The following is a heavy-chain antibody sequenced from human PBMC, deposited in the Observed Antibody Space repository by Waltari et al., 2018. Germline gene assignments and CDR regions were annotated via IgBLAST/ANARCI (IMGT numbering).Heavy chain of an antibody. J-gene: IGHJ2*01. CDR2: MTQSGST. Sequence: QVQLQQWGAGLLKPSETPSLTCAVYSGSFSDYYWSWIRQSPGKGLEWIGEMTQSGSTHSNPARKSRGARSADTSKNQFSLRGNSVTAADTAVYYCARGRHSSSYIFWYFDLWGRGTLVTVSS. D-gene: IGHD6-13*01. V-gene: IGHV4-34*02. CDR1: SGSFSDYY. CDR3: ARGRHSSSYIFWYFDL.